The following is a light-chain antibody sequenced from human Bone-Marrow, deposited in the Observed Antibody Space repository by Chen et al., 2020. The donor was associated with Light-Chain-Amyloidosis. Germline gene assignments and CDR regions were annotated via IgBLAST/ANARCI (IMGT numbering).Light chain of an antibody. Sequence: SYVLTQPSSVSVAPGQTATIACGGNNIGSTSLHWYQQTPGQAPLLVVYDASDRPSGIPERLSGSDAGNTATLPISRVEAGDEADYYCQVWDRSSDRPVFGGGTKLTVL. V-gene: IGLV3-21*02. J-gene: IGLJ3*02. CDR3: QVWDRSSDRPV. CDR2: DAS. CDR1: NIGSTS.